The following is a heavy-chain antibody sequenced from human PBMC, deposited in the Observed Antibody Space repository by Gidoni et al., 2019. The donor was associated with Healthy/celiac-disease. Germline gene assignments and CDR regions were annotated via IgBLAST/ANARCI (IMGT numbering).Heavy chain of an antibody. CDR2: IYPGDSDT. Sequence: EVQLVQSGAEVNKPGESLKISCKGSGYSFTSYWIGWGRQMPGKGLEWMGIIYPGDSDTRYSPSFQGKVTISADKSIRTAYLQWSSLKASDTAMYYCARRGINGTAWYYFDYWGQGTLVTVSS. CDR1: GYSFTSYW. V-gene: IGHV5-51*01. D-gene: IGHD3-16*01. CDR3: ARRGINGTAWYYFDY. J-gene: IGHJ4*02.